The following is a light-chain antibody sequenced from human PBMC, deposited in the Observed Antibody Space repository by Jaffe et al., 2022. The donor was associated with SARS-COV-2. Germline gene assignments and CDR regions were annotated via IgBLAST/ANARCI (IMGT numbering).Light chain of an antibody. V-gene: IGKV4-1*01. CDR3: QQYHSPPLT. CDR1: QSVLYNSNNKNY. J-gene: IGKJ4*01. Sequence: DIVMTQSPDSLAVSLGERATINCRSSQSVLYNSNNKNYLAWYQQKPGQPPKLLIYWASTRESGVPDRFSGSGSGTDFTLTISSLQAEDVAVYYCQQYHSPPLTFGGGTKVEIK. CDR2: WAS.